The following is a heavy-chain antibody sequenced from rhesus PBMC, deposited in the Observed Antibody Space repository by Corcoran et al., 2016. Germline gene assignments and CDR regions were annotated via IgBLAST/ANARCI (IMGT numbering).Heavy chain of an antibody. J-gene: IGHJ4*01. CDR1: GGSVSSSNW. V-gene: IGHV4-65*01. D-gene: IGHD4-29*01. Sequence: QVQLQESGPGLVKPSETLSLTCAVSGGSVSSSNWWSWIRHPPGKGLVWIGYISGSSGSPDYNPSLKSRVHISTDTSKNQFSLKLSAVTAADTAGYYCARDWTDYGLDYWGQGVLVTVSS. CDR3: ARDWTDYGLDY. CDR2: ISGSSGSP.